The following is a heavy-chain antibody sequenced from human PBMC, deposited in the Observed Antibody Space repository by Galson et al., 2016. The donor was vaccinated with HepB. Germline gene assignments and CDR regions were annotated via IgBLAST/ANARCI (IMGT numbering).Heavy chain of an antibody. CDR3: ARGGGYYVSIGDYDAFDI. V-gene: IGHV3-33*01. Sequence: SLRLSCAVSGFTFSNYGMHWVRQAPGKGLEWVAVIWYDGSNKYYADSVKGRFTISRDNSKNTLYLQMDSLRAEHTAVYYCARGGGYYVSIGDYDAFDIWGQGTMVTVSS. D-gene: IGHD3-22*01. J-gene: IGHJ3*02. CDR2: IWYDGSNK. CDR1: GFTFSNYG.